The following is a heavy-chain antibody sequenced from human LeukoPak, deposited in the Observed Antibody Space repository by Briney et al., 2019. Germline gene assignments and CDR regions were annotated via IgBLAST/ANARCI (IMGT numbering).Heavy chain of an antibody. CDR2: IYTSGST. CDR3: ARGSVASSSPWFDP. J-gene: IGHJ5*02. CDR1: GGSISSYY. Sequence: PSETLSLTCTVSGGSISSYYWSWIRRPAGKGLEWIGRIYTSGSTNYNPSLKRRVTMSVDTSKNQFSLKLSSVTAADTAVYYCARGSVASSSPWFDPWGQGTLVTVSS. D-gene: IGHD6-13*01. V-gene: IGHV4-4*07.